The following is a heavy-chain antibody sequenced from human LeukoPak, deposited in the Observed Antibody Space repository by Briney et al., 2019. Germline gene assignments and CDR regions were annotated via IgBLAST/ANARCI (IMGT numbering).Heavy chain of an antibody. Sequence: GGSLRLSCAASGFTFSSYAMNWVRQAPGKGLEWVSVISGSGSSTYYAASVKGRFTISRDNSKNTLYLQMNSLRAEDTDVYYCANADPLRYYDWLFPPYYWGQGTLVTVSS. CDR2: ISGSGSST. J-gene: IGHJ4*02. V-gene: IGHV3-23*01. CDR3: ANADPLRYYDWLFPPYY. CDR1: GFTFSSYA. D-gene: IGHD3-9*01.